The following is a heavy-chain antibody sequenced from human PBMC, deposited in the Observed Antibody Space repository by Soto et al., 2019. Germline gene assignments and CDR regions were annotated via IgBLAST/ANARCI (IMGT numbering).Heavy chain of an antibody. D-gene: IGHD3-22*01. CDR3: ARDGGGESSGSTHYYYYGMDV. Sequence: EVQLVESGGGLVQPGGSLRLSCAASGFTFSTYSVNWVRQAPWKGLEWVSYISSSSSPIYYADSVKGRFTISRDNAKNSVYLQMNSLRDEDTAVYYCARDGGGESSGSTHYYYYGMDVWGRGTPVTVSS. CDR2: ISSSSSPI. CDR1: GFTFSTYS. J-gene: IGHJ6*02. V-gene: IGHV3-48*02.